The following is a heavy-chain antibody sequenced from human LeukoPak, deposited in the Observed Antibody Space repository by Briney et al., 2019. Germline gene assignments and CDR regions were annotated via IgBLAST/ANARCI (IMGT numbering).Heavy chain of an antibody. Sequence: GGSLRLSCAASGFTFSSYAMSWVRQAPGKGLEWVSAISGSGGSTYYADSVKGRFTISRDNSKNTLYLQMSSLRAEDTAVYYCAKVGDSSGYAVSMGDFDYWGQGTLVTVSS. V-gene: IGHV3-23*01. D-gene: IGHD3-22*01. CDR1: GFTFSSYA. CDR3: AKVGDSSGYAVSMGDFDY. J-gene: IGHJ4*02. CDR2: ISGSGGST.